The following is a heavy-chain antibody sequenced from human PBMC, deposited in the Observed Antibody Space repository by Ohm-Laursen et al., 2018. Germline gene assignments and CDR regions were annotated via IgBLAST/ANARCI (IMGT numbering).Heavy chain of an antibody. CDR3: AKSEIYGWSYFDY. V-gene: IGHV3-30*18. CDR2: ISYDGSNK. J-gene: IGHJ4*02. D-gene: IGHD3-10*01. CDR1: GFTFSSYG. Sequence: SLRLSCAASGFTFSSYGMHWVRQAPGKGLEWVAVISYDGSNKYYADSVKGRFTISRDNSKNTLYLQMNSLRAEDTAVYYCAKSEIYGWSYFDYWGQGTLVTVSS.